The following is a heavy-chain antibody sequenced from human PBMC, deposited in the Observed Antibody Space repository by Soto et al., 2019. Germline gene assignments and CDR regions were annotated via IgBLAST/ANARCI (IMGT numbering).Heavy chain of an antibody. CDR1: GFTFSSYG. Sequence: QVQLVESGGGVVQPGRSLRLSCAASGFTFSSYGMHWVCQAPGKGLEWVTVISYDGNVAYYADSVKGRFTISRDNSKNTLYLQMNSLRTEDTAMYYCAKEGPITNWYFDYWGQGTLVTVSS. J-gene: IGHJ4*02. CDR3: AKEGPITNWYFDY. CDR2: ISYDGNVA. V-gene: IGHV3-30*18. D-gene: IGHD1-1*01.